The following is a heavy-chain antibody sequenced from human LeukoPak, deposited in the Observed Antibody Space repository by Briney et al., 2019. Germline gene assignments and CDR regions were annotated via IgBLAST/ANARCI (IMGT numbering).Heavy chain of an antibody. CDR3: ARQNGDTMVRGVYADWFDP. CDR1: GGSISSSSYY. J-gene: IGHJ5*02. CDR2: IYFSGTT. Sequence: PSETLSLTCTVSGGSISSSSYYWGWIRQPPGKGLEWFGTIYFSGTTYYNPSLQSRVTISVDTSKNQFSLNLDSVTAADTAIYYCARQNGDTMVRGVYADWFDPWGQGTLVTVSS. V-gene: IGHV4-39*01. D-gene: IGHD3-10*01.